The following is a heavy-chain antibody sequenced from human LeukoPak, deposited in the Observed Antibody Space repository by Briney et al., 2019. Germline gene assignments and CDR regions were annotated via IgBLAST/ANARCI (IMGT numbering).Heavy chain of an antibody. CDR1: GGSISSSSYY. J-gene: IGHJ6*03. Sequence: PSETLSLTCTVSGGSISSSSYYWGWIRQPPGKGLEWIGSIYYSGSTYYNPSLKSRVTISVDTSKNQFSLKLSSVTAADTAVYYCARHRPTGYYYYYMDVWGKGTTVTVSS. CDR2: IYYSGST. V-gene: IGHV4-39*01. CDR3: ARHRPTGYYYYYMDV. D-gene: IGHD4-11*01.